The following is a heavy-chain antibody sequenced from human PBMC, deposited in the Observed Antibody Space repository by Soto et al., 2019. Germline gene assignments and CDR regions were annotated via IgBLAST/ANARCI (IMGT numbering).Heavy chain of an antibody. Sequence: QVQLVESGGGLVKPGGSLRLSCASSGFTFSDYYMSWIRQAPGKGLEWISYISSRGSTIFYADSVKGRFTISRDNARNSRYLQINSLSADDTAVYYCARVDWAAATPEYFDHWGQGTPVTVSS. CDR3: ARVDWAAATPEYFDH. D-gene: IGHD3-9*01. CDR1: GFTFSDYY. J-gene: IGHJ1*01. CDR2: ISSRGSTI. V-gene: IGHV3-11*01.